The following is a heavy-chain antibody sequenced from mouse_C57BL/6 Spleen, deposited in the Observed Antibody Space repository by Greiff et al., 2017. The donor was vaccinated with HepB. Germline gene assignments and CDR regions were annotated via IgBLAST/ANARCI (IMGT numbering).Heavy chain of an antibody. CDR2: LYPGSGST. D-gene: IGHD1-1*01. CDR3: ARKNDYVFWYFDV. Sequence: QVQLQQPGAELVKPGASVKMSCTASGYTFTSYWITWVKQRPGQGLEWIGDLYPGSGSTNYNENFKSKATLTVDTSSSTSYMQLSSLTSEDSAVYNCARKNDYVFWYFDVWGTGTTVTVSS. V-gene: IGHV1-55*01. J-gene: IGHJ1*03. CDR1: GYTFTSYW.